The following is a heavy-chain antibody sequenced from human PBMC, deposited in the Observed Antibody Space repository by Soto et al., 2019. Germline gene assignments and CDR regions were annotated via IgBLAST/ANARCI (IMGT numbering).Heavy chain of an antibody. CDR3: ARLYCSSTSCYSGPNFDWLLSNDY. CDR1: GYTFTSYG. D-gene: IGHD2-2*01. CDR2: ISAYNGNT. J-gene: IGHJ4*02. V-gene: IGHV1-18*01. Sequence: ASVKVSCKASGYTFTSYGISWVRQAPGQGLEWMGWISAYNGNTNYAQKLQGRVTMTTDTSTSTAYMELRSLRSDDTAVYYCARLYCSSTSCYSGPNFDWLLSNDYWGQGTLVTVSS.